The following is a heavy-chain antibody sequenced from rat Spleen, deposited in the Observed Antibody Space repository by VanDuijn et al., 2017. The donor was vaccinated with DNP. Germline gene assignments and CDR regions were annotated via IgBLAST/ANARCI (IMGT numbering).Heavy chain of an antibody. CDR2: IRYDGGST. D-gene: IGHD5-1*01. V-gene: IGHV5-20*01. J-gene: IGHJ1*01. Sequence: EVQLVESGGGLVQPGRSLKLFCAASGFTFSDYYMAWIRQAPTKGLEWVAYIRYDGGSTKYGDSVKGRFTVSRDNAKSSLYLQMDSLRSEDTATYYCARRANWIYWYFDFWGPGTMVTVSS. CDR1: GFTFSDYY. CDR3: ARRANWIYWYFDF.